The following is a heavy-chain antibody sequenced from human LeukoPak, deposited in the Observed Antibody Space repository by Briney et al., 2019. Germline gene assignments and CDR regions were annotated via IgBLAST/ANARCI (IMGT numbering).Heavy chain of an antibody. Sequence: GRSLRLSCAASGFTFSSYGMHWVRQAPGKGLEWVAVISYDGSNKYYADSVKDRFTISRDNSKNTLYLQMNSLRAEDTAVYYCASRLLTGTAYYFDYWGQGTLVTVSS. J-gene: IGHJ4*02. CDR2: ISYDGSNK. CDR3: ASRLLTGTAYYFDY. CDR1: GFTFSSYG. V-gene: IGHV3-30*03. D-gene: IGHD1-20*01.